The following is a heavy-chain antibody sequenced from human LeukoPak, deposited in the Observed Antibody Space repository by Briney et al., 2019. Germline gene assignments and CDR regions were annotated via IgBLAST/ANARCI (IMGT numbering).Heavy chain of an antibody. CDR1: GGSFSGYY. Sequence: SETLSLTCAVYGGSFSGYYWSWIRQPPGKGLEWIEEINHSGSTNYNPSLKSRVTISVDTSKNQFSLKLSSVTAADTAVYYCAMRRGYSYGWAFDIWGQGTMVTVSS. CDR2: INHSGST. D-gene: IGHD5-18*01. CDR3: AMRRGYSYGWAFDI. V-gene: IGHV4-34*01. J-gene: IGHJ3*02.